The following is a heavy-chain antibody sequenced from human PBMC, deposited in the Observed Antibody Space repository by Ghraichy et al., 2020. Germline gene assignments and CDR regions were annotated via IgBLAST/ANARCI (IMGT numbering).Heavy chain of an antibody. D-gene: IGHD3-3*01. V-gene: IGHV1-69*06. Sequence: SVKVSCKASGGTFSSYAISWVRQAPGQGLEWMGGIIPIFGTANYAQKFQGRVTITADKSTSTAYMELSSLRSEDTAVYYCASSSVSRLRFLEWLLGYYGMDVWGQGTTVTVSS. CDR2: IIPIFGTA. CDR1: GGTFSSYA. J-gene: IGHJ6*02. CDR3: ASSSVSRLRFLEWLLGYYGMDV.